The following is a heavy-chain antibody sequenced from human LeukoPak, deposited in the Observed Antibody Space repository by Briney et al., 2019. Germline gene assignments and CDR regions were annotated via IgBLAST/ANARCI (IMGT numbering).Heavy chain of an antibody. CDR1: GFTFSNYG. Sequence: GGSLRLSCVASGFTFSNYGIHWVRQAPGKGLEWVASISWDGRNKRYADSVTGRFTISRDNSQNSLYLQMNSLRAEDTALYYCARLRTTGTFDYWGQGTLVTVSS. CDR2: ISWDGRNK. J-gene: IGHJ4*02. CDR3: ARLRTTGTFDY. D-gene: IGHD1-1*01. V-gene: IGHV3-30*03.